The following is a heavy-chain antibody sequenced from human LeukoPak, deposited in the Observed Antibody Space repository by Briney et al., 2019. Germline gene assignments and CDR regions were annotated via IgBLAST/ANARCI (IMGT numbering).Heavy chain of an antibody. CDR2: ISYDGSNK. Sequence: GGSLRLSCTASGFTFGDYAMSWVRQAPGKGLEWVAVISYDGSNKYYADSVKGRFTISRDNSKNTLYLQMNSLRAEDTAVYYCARASMIVVVIGGFDPWGQGTLVTVSS. CDR3: ARASMIVVVIGGFDP. D-gene: IGHD3-22*01. CDR1: GFTFGDYA. J-gene: IGHJ5*02. V-gene: IGHV3-30*04.